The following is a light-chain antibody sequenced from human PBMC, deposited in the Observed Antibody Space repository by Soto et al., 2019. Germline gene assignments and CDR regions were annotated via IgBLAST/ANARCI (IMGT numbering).Light chain of an antibody. CDR1: QSVSSNY. CDR3: QQYGGSPRT. CDR2: GAS. Sequence: EIVLTQSPGTLSLSPGERATLSCRASQSVSSNYLAWYQQKSGPAPRLLIYGASSRATGIPARFSGSGSGTDFTLTISRLEPEDVSVYYCQQYGGSPRTFGQGTNVEIK. J-gene: IGKJ1*01. V-gene: IGKV3-20*01.